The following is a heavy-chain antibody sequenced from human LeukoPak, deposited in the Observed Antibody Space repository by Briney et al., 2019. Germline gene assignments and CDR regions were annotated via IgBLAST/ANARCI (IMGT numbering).Heavy chain of an antibody. CDR1: GFTFSSYS. CDR3: ARGGLSYYFDY. CDR2: ISSSSSYI. V-gene: IGHV3-21*01. Sequence: GGSLRLSCAASGFTFSSYSMNWVRQAPGKGLEWVSSISSSSSYIYYADSVKGRFTISRDNAKNSLYLQMNSLRAEDTAVYYCARGGLSYYFDYWGQGTLVTVSS. D-gene: IGHD2/OR15-2a*01. J-gene: IGHJ4*02.